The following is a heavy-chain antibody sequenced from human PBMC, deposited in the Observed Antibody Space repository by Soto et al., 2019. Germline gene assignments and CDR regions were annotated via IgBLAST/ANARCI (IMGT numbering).Heavy chain of an antibody. D-gene: IGHD5-12*01. CDR1: GGSINSGDYY. V-gene: IGHV4-30-4*01. J-gene: IGHJ5*02. CDR2: IYYDGNS. CDR3: ARDRRWLPRGPNNWLDL. Sequence: PSETLSLTCTVSGGSINSGDYYWTWFRHPPGKGLEWIGYIYYDGNSQHNPSLKSRVTMSIDTSKNQFSLNLSSVTAADTAVYYCARDRRWLPRGPNNWLDLWGQGTQVTVSS.